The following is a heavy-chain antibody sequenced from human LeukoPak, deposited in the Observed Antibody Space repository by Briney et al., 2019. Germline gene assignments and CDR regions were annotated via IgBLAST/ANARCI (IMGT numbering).Heavy chain of an antibody. J-gene: IGHJ4*02. V-gene: IGHV3-21*01. CDR3: ARDLGSSPPN. Sequence: GGSLRLSCAASGFNFRSYTMNWVRQAPGKGLEWVSSISGSSSYMYYADSLKGRFTISRDNAKKSLYLQMNSLRAEDTAVYYCARDLGSSPPNWGQGTLVTVPS. CDR2: ISGSSSYM. CDR1: GFNFRSYT. D-gene: IGHD2-15*01.